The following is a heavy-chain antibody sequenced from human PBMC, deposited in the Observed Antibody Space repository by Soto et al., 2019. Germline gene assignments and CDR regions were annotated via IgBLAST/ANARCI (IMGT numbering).Heavy chain of an antibody. D-gene: IGHD1-7*01. V-gene: IGHV3-48*01. Sequence: GGSLRLSCAASGFTFSSYSMNWVRQAPGKGLEWVSYISSSSSTIYYADSVKGRFTISRDNAKNSLYLQMNSLRAEDTAVYYCARESPYNWNFDFDYWGQGTLVTVSS. CDR1: GFTFSSYS. CDR3: ARESPYNWNFDFDY. CDR2: ISSSSSTI. J-gene: IGHJ4*02.